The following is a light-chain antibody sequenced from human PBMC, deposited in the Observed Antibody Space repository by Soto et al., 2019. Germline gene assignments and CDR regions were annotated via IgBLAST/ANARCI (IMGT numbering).Light chain of an antibody. CDR2: SNN. CDR1: SSNIGSNT. V-gene: IGLV1-44*01. J-gene: IGLJ3*02. CDR3: ATWDDSLNSRV. Sequence: QPVLTQPPSASGTPGQRVTISCSGSSSNIGSNTVNWYQQLPGTAPKLLIYSNNQRPSGVPDRFFGSKSGTSASLAISGLQSEDEADYYCATWDDSLNSRVFGGGTKLTVL.